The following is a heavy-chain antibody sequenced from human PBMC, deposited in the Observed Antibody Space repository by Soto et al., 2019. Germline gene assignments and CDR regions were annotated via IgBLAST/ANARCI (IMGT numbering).Heavy chain of an antibody. CDR1: GFTFSSYW. D-gene: IGHD6-19*01. J-gene: IGHJ4*02. V-gene: IGHV3-74*01. Sequence: EVQLMESGGGLVQPGGSLRLSCAASGFTFSSYWMHWVRQAPGKGLVWISRINSDGSSTTYADSVKGRFTISRDNAKNTLYLRRNSRRAEDTAVYYCVRGEGGWETYWGQGTLVTVSS. CDR3: VRGEGGWETY. CDR2: INSDGSST.